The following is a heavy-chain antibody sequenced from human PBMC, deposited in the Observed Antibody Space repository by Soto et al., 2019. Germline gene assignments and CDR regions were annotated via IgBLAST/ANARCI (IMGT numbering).Heavy chain of an antibody. CDR2: IYYSGST. Sequence: PSDTVFLTCSLSGDSSMRVFHYWTWIRQHQGKGLEWIGYIYYSGSTYYNPSLKSRVTISVDTSKNQFSLKLSSVTAADTAVYYWERSVFPWAQGTLVTVSS. J-gene: IGHJ5*02. CDR3: ERSVFP. V-gene: IGHV4-31*03. CDR1: GDSSMRVFHY.